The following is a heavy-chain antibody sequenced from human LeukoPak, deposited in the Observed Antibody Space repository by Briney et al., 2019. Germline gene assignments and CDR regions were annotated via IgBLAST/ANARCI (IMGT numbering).Heavy chain of an antibody. V-gene: IGHV3-38-3*01. D-gene: IGHD5-18*01. J-gene: IGHJ4*02. Sequence: GGSLRLSCAASGFTVSSNEMNWVRQAPGKGLEWVSSISGGSTYYADSRKGRFTISRDNSKNTLHLQMKSLRAEDTAVYYCAREGYSYGFDYWGQGTLVTVSS. CDR1: GFTVSSNE. CDR2: ISGGST. CDR3: AREGYSYGFDY.